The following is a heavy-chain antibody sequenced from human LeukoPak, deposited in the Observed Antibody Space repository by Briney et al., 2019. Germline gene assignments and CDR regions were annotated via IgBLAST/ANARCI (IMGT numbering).Heavy chain of an antibody. V-gene: IGHV3-66*01. Sequence: GGSLRLSCAASGFTVSSNYMSWVRQAPGKGLEWVSVIYSGGSTYYADSVKGRFTISRDNSKNTLYLQMYSLRAEDTAVYYCARAPHIAATLGFDYWGQGTLVTVSS. CDR2: IYSGGST. D-gene: IGHD2-15*01. CDR3: ARAPHIAATLGFDY. CDR1: GFTVSSNY. J-gene: IGHJ4*02.